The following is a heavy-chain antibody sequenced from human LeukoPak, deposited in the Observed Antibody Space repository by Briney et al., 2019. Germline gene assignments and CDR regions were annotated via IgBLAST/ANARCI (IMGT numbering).Heavy chain of an antibody. CDR2: ISAYNGNA. CDR3: ARVQSSGYYTPWLYYYYYMDV. V-gene: IGHV1-18*01. CDR1: GYTFNSFG. J-gene: IGHJ6*03. Sequence: VASVKVSCKASGYTFNSFGISWVRQAPGQGLEWMGWISAYNGNANYAQKLQGRVTMTTDTSTSTAYMELRSLRSDDTAVYYCARVQSSGYYTPWLYYYYYMDVWGKGTTVTVSS. D-gene: IGHD3-22*01.